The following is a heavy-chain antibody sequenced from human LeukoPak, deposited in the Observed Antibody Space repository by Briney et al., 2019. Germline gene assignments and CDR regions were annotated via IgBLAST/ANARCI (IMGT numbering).Heavy chain of an antibody. D-gene: IGHD6-19*01. J-gene: IGHJ4*02. Sequence: GGSLRLSCAPSGFTFSIYCMHCVRQAPEKGLVCVSRINSDESSTSYTDSVKGRFTISRDNAKIQLYLEMNSLRAEGRAVYYCAESVGIAVAGTTPFDYWGQGTLVTVSS. CDR2: INSDESST. CDR1: GFTFSIYC. CDR3: AESVGIAVAGTTPFDY. V-gene: IGHV3-74*01.